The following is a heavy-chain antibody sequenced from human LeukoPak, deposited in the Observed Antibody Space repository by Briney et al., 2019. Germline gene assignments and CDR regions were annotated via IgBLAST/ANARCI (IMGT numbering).Heavy chain of an antibody. V-gene: IGHV4-38-2*01. Sequence: PSETLSHTCAVSGYSINSGYYWGWIRQPPGKGLEWIGSISQSGSTYYRASLKSRVTISMDTSKNQFYLKLRSVTAADTAVYYWARHTYCLCGSCYVDNWGQGTLVTVSS. CDR2: ISQSGST. CDR3: ARHTYCLCGSCYVDN. J-gene: IGHJ4*02. CDR1: GYSINSGYY. D-gene: IGHD2-15*01.